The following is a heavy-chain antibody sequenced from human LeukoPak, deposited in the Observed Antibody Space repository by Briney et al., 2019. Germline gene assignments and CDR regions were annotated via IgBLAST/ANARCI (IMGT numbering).Heavy chain of an antibody. J-gene: IGHJ6*02. Sequence: GGSLRLSCAASGFTFSSYDMHWVRQAPGEGLEWASYISSSSGTIYYADSVKGRFTISRDNSKNTLYLQMNSLRAEDTAVYYCARDRVPEAPSAYGMDVWGQGTTVTVSS. CDR3: ARDRVPEAPSAYGMDV. D-gene: IGHD1-14*01. CDR2: ISSSSGTI. CDR1: GFTFSSYD. V-gene: IGHV3-48*01.